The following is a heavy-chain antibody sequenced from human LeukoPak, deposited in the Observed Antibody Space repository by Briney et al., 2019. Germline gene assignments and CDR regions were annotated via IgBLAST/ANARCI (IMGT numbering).Heavy chain of an antibody. J-gene: IGHJ5*02. CDR1: GYTFTSYG. D-gene: IGHD6-13*01. CDR2: ISAYNGNT. CDR3: ARIIAAAGTLDP. V-gene: IGHV1-18*01. Sequence: ASVKVSRKASGYTFTSYGISWVRQAPGQGLEWMGWISAYNGNTNYAQKLQGRVTMTTDTSTSTAYMELRSLRSDDTAVYYCARIIAAAGTLDPWGQGTLVTVSS.